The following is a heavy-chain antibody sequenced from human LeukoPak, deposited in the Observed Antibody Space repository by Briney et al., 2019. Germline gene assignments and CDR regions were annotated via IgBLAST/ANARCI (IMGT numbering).Heavy chain of an antibody. D-gene: IGHD3-9*01. CDR2: VYYSGST. V-gene: IGHV4-39*07. CDR1: GGSISSSSYY. J-gene: IGHJ4*02. Sequence: SETLSLTCTVSGGSISSSSYYWGWIRQPPGKGLEWIGSVYYSGSTYYNPSLKSRVTISVDTSKNLFSLKLSSVTAADTAVYYCARGGGILTGYPFDYWGQGTLATVSS. CDR3: ARGGGILTGYPFDY.